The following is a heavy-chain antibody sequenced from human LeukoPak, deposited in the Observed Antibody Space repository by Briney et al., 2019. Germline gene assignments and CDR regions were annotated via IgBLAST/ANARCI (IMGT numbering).Heavy chain of an antibody. Sequence: GGSLRLSCAASGFTFDDYAMHWVRQAPGKGLEWVSGISWNSGSIGYADSVKGRFTISRDNAKNSLYLQMNSLRAEDTAVYYCARVYRDYYDSSGYYNWFDPWGQGTLVTVSS. D-gene: IGHD3-22*01. CDR1: GFTFDDYA. J-gene: IGHJ5*02. CDR3: ARVYRDYYDSSGYYNWFDP. CDR2: ISWNSGSI. V-gene: IGHV3-9*01.